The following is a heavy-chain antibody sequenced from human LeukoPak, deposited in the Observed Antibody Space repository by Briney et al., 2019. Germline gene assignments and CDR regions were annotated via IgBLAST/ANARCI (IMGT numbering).Heavy chain of an antibody. V-gene: IGHV1-69*06. Sequence: SVKVSCKASGGTFSSYDISWVRQAPGQGLEWMGGIMPMFGKANYAQKFQGRVTTTADKATSTAYMELSSLRAEDTAVYYCARAGEGCGGDCYHDAFDIWGQGTMVTVSS. CDR1: GGTFSSYD. D-gene: IGHD2-21*02. CDR2: IMPMFGKA. J-gene: IGHJ3*02. CDR3: ARAGEGCGGDCYHDAFDI.